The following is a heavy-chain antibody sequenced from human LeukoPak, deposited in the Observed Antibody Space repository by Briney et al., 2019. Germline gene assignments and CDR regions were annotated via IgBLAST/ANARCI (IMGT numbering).Heavy chain of an antibody. D-gene: IGHD1-26*01. CDR3: ARLPSGSRAVYYFDY. V-gene: IGHV7-4-1*01. J-gene: IGHJ4*02. Sequence: ASVKVSCKASGYTFTTYAMNWVRQAPGQGLEWMGWINTNTGNPTYVQGFTGRFVFSLDTSVSTAYLQISSLRPEDAAVYYCARLPSGSRAVYYFDYWGQGTLVTVSS. CDR1: GYTFTTYA. CDR2: INTNTGNP.